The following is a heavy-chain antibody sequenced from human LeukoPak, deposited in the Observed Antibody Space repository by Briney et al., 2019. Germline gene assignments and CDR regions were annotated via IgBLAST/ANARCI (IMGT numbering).Heavy chain of an antibody. D-gene: IGHD3-3*01. CDR1: GVSFSNYY. V-gene: IGHV4-4*07. CDR3: ARGKSGYYNFEY. J-gene: IGHJ4*02. Sequence: SATLSLTFTVSGVSFSNYYWSWIRRPAGKGLEWIGRIYSSGTTNYNASLKSRVTMSVDTSKNQFSLKLSSVTAADTAVYYCARGKSGYYNFEYWGQGNLVTVSS. CDR2: IYSSGTT.